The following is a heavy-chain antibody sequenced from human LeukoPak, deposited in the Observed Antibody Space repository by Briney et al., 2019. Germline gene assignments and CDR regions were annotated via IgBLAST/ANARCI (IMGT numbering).Heavy chain of an antibody. D-gene: IGHD6-13*01. V-gene: IGHV3-53*01. CDR1: ELTVSSNY. J-gene: IGHJ5*02. CDR3: ARGIAAAANEDRFDP. Sequence: GGSLRLSCAASELTVSSNYMSWVRQAPGKGLDWVSVIYSGGSTYYADSVKGRFTISRDNSKNTLYLQMNSLRAEDTAVYYCARGIAAAANEDRFDPWGQGTLVTVSS. CDR2: IYSGGST.